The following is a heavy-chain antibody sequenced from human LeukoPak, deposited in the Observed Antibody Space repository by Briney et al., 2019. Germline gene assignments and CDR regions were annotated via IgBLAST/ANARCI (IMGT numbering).Heavy chain of an antibody. D-gene: IGHD2-15*01. Sequence: SETLSLTCAVYGGSFSGYYWSWIRQPPGKGLEWIGEINHSGSTNYNPSLKSRVTISVDTSKNQFSLKLSSVTAADTAVYYCARGNQSRVGVVAARPPMGAFDFWGQGTMVTVSS. J-gene: IGHJ3*01. V-gene: IGHV4-34*01. CDR1: GGSFSGYY. CDR2: INHSGST. CDR3: ARGNQSRVGVVAARPPMGAFDF.